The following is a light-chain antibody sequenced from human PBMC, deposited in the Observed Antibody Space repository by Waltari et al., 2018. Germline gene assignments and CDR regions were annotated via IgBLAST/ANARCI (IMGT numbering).Light chain of an antibody. J-gene: IGLJ3*02. CDR2: VNSDGSH. CDR1: SGHSSNI. CDR3: ETGGHGTWV. V-gene: IGLV4-69*01. Sequence: QLVLIQSPSASPSLRASVKLPSTLSSGHSSNIIAWLQQQPGKGPRYLMQVNSDGSHRKGDGMPDRFSGSSSGAGRYLTIASLQSEDEADYYCETGGHGTWVFGGGTKLTVL.